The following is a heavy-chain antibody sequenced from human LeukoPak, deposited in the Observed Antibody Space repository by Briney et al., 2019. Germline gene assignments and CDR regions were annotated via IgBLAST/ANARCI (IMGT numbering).Heavy chain of an antibody. D-gene: IGHD4-11*01. J-gene: IGHJ6*03. V-gene: IGHV1-2*02. Sequence: VASVKVSCKASGYTFTGYYMHWVRQAPGQGLEWMGWINPNSGGTNYAQKFQGRVTMTRDTSISTAYMELSRLRSDDTAVYYCARGPYSNYFRYYYMDVWGKGTTVTVSS. CDR1: GYTFTGYY. CDR3: ARGPYSNYFRYYYMDV. CDR2: INPNSGGT.